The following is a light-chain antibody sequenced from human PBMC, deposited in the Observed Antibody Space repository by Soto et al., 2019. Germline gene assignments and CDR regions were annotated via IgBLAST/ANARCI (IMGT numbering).Light chain of an antibody. CDR2: EVS. Sequence: QSALTQPASVSGSPGQSITISCTGTSSDVGGYNYVSWYQQHPGKAPKLMIYEVSNRPSGVSNRFSGSKSGNTASLTISGLQAEDEPDYSCSSYTSSSTYVFGTGTKVTVL. CDR3: SSYTSSSTYV. V-gene: IGLV2-14*01. J-gene: IGLJ1*01. CDR1: SSDVGGYNY.